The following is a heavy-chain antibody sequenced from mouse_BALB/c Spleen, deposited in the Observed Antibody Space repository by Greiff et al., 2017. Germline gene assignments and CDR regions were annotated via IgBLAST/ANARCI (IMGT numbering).Heavy chain of an antibody. Sequence: EVKVEESGAELVRPGALVKLSCKASGFNIKDYYMHWVKQRPEQGLEWIGWIDPENGNTIYDPKFQGKASITADTSSNTAYLQLSSLTSEDTAVYYCARSLYGNYPYAMDYWGQGTSVTVSS. CDR1: GFNIKDYY. J-gene: IGHJ4*01. D-gene: IGHD2-1*01. V-gene: IGHV14-1*02. CDR2: IDPENGNT. CDR3: ARSLYGNYPYAMDY.